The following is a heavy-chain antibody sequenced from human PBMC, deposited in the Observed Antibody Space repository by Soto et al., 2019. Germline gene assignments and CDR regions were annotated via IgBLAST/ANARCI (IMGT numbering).Heavy chain of an antibody. V-gene: IGHV3-72*01. CDR2: TRNKANSYTT. CDR1: GFTFSDYY. Sequence: GGSLRLSCAASGFTFSDYYINWVRQAPGKGLEWVGRTRNKANSYTTDYAAFVKGRFTISRDDSKNLIYLQMNSLKTEVTAVYYCAREVSSSGPDYEYWGRGT. D-gene: IGHD3-22*01. J-gene: IGHJ4*01. CDR3: AREVSSSGPDYEY.